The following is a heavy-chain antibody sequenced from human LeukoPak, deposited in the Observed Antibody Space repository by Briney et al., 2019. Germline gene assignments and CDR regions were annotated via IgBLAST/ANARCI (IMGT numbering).Heavy chain of an antibody. Sequence: RGSLRLSCAASGFSFSSFCMSWVRHAPGEGLEWVSAIRGSGASTNYANSGKGRFTISRDNSKNTLYLQMNSLRAEDTAVYYCVGSKSARYYYIVTGFWGQGTMVTVSS. J-gene: IGHJ3*01. CDR1: GFSFSSFC. CDR3: VGSKSARYYYIVTGF. D-gene: IGHD3-9*01. V-gene: IGHV3-23*01. CDR2: IRGSGAST.